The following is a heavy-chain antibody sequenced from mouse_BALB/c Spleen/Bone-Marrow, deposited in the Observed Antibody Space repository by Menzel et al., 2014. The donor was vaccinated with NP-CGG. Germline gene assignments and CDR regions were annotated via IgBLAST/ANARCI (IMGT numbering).Heavy chain of an antibody. Sequence: VQLVESGAELVKPGASVKLSCKTSGYTFTSYWIQWVKQRPGQGLGWIGEIFPGTGTTYYNEKFKDKATLTIDTSSSTAYMQLSSLTSEDSAVYFCARRGIATVIATAYYFDYWGQGSPLNVSS. J-gene: IGHJ2*01. CDR1: GYTFTSYW. CDR2: IFPGTGTT. CDR3: ARRGIATVIATAYYFDY. V-gene: IGHV1S132*01. D-gene: IGHD2-4*01.